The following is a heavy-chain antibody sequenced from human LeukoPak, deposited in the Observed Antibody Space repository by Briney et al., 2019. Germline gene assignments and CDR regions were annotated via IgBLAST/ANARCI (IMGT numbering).Heavy chain of an antibody. CDR2: IRGSGDKT. J-gene: IGHJ6*03. D-gene: IGHD2-15*01. CDR3: ARDTSAWWYHRAYMNV. V-gene: IGHV3-23*01. CDR1: GFTFSDYA. Sequence: GGSLRLSCAASGFTFSDYAMSWVRQAPGGGLEWVSAIRGSGDKTFHADSVKGRFTTSRDNSKNTLSLQMSSLRVEDSAVYFCARDTSAWWYHRAYMNVWGTGTTVTVSS.